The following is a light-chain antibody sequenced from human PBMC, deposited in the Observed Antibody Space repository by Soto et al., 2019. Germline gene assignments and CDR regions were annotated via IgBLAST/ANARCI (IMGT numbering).Light chain of an antibody. Sequence: QSVLTQPASVSGSPGQSITISCAGTSSEVGGYTYVSWYQQHPGKAPKLMIYDVSNRPSGVSNRFSGSKSGNTASLTISGFQAVDEADYYCTSYTSSSSPYVFGGGTKVTVL. CDR1: SSEVGGYTY. V-gene: IGLV2-14*01. J-gene: IGLJ1*01. CDR3: TSYTSSSSPYV. CDR2: DVS.